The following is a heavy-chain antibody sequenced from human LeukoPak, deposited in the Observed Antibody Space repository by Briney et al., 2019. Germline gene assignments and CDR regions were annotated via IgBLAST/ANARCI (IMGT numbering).Heavy chain of an antibody. CDR3: ARRGSSGSPEVL. CDR2: ISYSGIT. V-gene: IGHV4-59*08. Sequence: PSETLSLTCTVSGASISSHYWSWIRQSPGKGLEWIGYISYSGITNYNPSLKSRVTISVDTSKNQFFLKLNSVTAADTGVYYCARRGSSGSPEVLWGQGTLVTVSS. D-gene: IGHD6-19*01. J-gene: IGHJ4*02. CDR1: GASISSHY.